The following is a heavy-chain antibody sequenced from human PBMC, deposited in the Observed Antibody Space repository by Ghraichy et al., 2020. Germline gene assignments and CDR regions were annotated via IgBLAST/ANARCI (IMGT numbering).Heavy chain of an antibody. J-gene: IGHJ4*02. CDR2: IKQDGSEK. D-gene: IGHD3-9*01. CDR3: AKIDDY. Sequence: GSLRLSCAVSGFIFDSYWMTWVRQAPGKGLEWVANIKQDGSEKYYVDSVKGRFTISRDNAKNSLYLQMDSLRPEDTAIYYCAKIDDYWGQGTLVTVSS. CDR1: GFIFDSYW. V-gene: IGHV3-7*03.